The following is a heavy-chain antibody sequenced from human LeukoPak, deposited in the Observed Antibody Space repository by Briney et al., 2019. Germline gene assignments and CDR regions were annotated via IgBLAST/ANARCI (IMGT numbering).Heavy chain of an antibody. CDR3: AKDRGPSNEGASDAFDI. CDR2: IRYDGSNK. Sequence: GGSRRLSCAASGFTFSSYGMHWVRQAPGKGLEWVAFIRYDGSNKYYADSVKGRFTISRDNSKNTLYLQMNSLRAEDTAVYYCAKDRGPSNEGASDAFDIWGQGTMVTVSS. J-gene: IGHJ3*02. CDR1: GFTFSSYG. V-gene: IGHV3-30*02. D-gene: IGHD1-1*01.